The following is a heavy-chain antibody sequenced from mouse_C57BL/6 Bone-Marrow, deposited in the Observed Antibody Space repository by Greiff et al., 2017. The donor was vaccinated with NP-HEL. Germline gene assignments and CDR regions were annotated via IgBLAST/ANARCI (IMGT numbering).Heavy chain of an antibody. V-gene: IGHV1-5*01. J-gene: IGHJ3*01. CDR2: IYPGNSDT. CDR1: GYTFTSYW. Sequence: VQLQQSGTVLARPGASVKMSCKTSGYTFTSYWMHWVKQRPGQGLEWIGAIYPGNSDTSYNQKFKGKAKLTAVTSASTAYMELSSLTNEDSAVYYCTRSHGSSYPFAYWGQGTLVTVSA. D-gene: IGHD1-1*01. CDR3: TRSHGSSYPFAY.